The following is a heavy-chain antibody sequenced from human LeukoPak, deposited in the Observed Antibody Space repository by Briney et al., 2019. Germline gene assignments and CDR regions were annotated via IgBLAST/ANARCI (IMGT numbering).Heavy chain of an antibody. CDR2: IWYDGSNK. D-gene: IGHD6-13*01. J-gene: IGHJ4*02. V-gene: IGHV3-33*08. Sequence: GGSLRLSCAASGFTFSNYWMSWVRQAPGKGLEWVAVIWYDGSNKYYADSVKGRFTISRDNSKNTLYLQMNSLRAEDTAVYYCARDRPGGSSLDYWGQGTLVTVSS. CDR3: ARDRPGGSSLDY. CDR1: GFTFSNYW.